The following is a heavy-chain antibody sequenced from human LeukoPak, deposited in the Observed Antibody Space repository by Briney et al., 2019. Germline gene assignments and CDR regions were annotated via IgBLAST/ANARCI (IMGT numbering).Heavy chain of an antibody. CDR2: IHNSEST. CDR3: ARQVTFRYAYAYYFDY. V-gene: IGHV4-39*01. J-gene: IGHJ4*02. CDR1: GGSISTSYYY. Sequence: PSETLSLTCTVSGGSISTSYYYWGWIRQPPGKGLEGIGNIHNSESTYYNPSLKRRVTISVDTSKNHFSLKLSSVTAADTAVYYFARQVTFRYAYAYYFDYWGQGSLVTVSS. D-gene: IGHD3-16*01.